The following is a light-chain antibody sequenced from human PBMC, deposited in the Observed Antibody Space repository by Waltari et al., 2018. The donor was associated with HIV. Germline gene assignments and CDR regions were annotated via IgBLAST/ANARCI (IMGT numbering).Light chain of an antibody. CDR2: RNN. Sequence: QSALTQPPSASGAPGQSVTISCTGSNSDIGAYKYVSWYQQPPGRAPKLLIYRNNQRPSWVPDRFSGSKSGTSASLAISGLRSEDEADYYCAAWDDSLSGWVFGGGTKLTVL. J-gene: IGLJ3*02. CDR3: AAWDDSLSGWV. V-gene: IGLV1-47*01. CDR1: NSDIGAYKY.